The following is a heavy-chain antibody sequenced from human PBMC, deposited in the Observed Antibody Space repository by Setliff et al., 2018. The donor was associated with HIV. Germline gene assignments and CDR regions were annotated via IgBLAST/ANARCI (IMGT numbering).Heavy chain of an antibody. D-gene: IGHD3-16*01. CDR3: AWGRPIGTLGRLQYYFDF. CDR1: GNIFTDFY. V-gene: IGHV1-69-2*01. Sequence: ASVKVSCKASGNIFTDFYIHWVRQAPGKGLDWMGRVDPENGKTVYADIFQGRVTITADTSVDTAYLELRGLRSEDTAVYYCAWGRPIGTLGRLQYYFDFWGQGTRVTVSS. J-gene: IGHJ4*02. CDR2: VDPENGKT.